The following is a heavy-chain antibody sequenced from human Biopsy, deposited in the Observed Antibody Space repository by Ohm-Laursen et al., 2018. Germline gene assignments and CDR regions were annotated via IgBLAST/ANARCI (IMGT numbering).Heavy chain of an antibody. CDR2: NIPILGTG. D-gene: IGHD3-9*01. CDR3: ATKLTGYFHH. V-gene: IGHV1-69*06. Sequence: GASVKVSCKAPEGTFSNYDVNWVRQAPGQGLEWLGGNIPILGTGNYAHQFQDRVTVVADTSTSTATMELRSLRSDDTAVYYCATKLTGYFHHWGQGTLVIVSS. J-gene: IGHJ1*01. CDR1: EGTFSNYD.